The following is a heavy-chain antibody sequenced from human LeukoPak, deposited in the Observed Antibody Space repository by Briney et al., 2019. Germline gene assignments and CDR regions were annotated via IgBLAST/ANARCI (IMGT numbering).Heavy chain of an antibody. CDR2: IYYSGST. D-gene: IGHD1-1*01. Sequence: SETLSLTCAVYGGSFSGYYWSWIRQPPGKGLEWIGSIYYSGSTYYNPSLKSRVTISVDTSKNQFSLKLSSVTAADTAVYYRARGAGGYRFDPWGQGALVTVSS. CDR1: GGSFSGYY. V-gene: IGHV4-34*01. J-gene: IGHJ5*02. CDR3: ARGAGGYRFDP.